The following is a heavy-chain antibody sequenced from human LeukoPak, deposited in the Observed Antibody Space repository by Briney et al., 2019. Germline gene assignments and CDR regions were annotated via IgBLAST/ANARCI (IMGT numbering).Heavy chain of an antibody. J-gene: IGHJ4*02. CDR2: ISSSSSYI. V-gene: IGHV3-21*01. CDR1: GFTFRSFS. Sequence: GGSLRLSCAASGFTFRSFSMNWVRQAPGKGLEWVSSISSSSSYIYYADSVKGRFTISRDNAKNSLYLQMNSLRAEDTAVYYCASTPRDYYDSSGDYWGQGTLVTVSS. CDR3: ASTPRDYYDSSGDY. D-gene: IGHD3-22*01.